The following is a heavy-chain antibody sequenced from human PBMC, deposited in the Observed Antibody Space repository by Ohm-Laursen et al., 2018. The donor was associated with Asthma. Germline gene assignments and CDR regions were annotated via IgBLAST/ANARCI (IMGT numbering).Heavy chain of an antibody. D-gene: IGHD1-1*01. V-gene: IGHV3-30*18. CDR2: ISYDGSNK. CDR1: GFTFSSYG. Sequence: RSLRFSCAAPGFTFSSYGMHWVRQAPGKGLEWVAVISYDGSNKYYADSVKGRFTISRDNSKNTLYLQMNSLRAEDTAVYYCAKDLFAGSPDWYFDLWGRGTLVTVSS. CDR3: AKDLFAGSPDWYFDL. J-gene: IGHJ2*01.